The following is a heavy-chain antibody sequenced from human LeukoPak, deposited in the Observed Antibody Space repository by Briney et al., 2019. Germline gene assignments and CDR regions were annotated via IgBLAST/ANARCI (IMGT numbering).Heavy chain of an antibody. D-gene: IGHD4/OR15-4a*01. CDR2: ISRRSRHV. J-gene: IGHJ1*01. Sequence: GGSLRLSCTASGFTFSDYSMNWVRQAPGKGLECVSSISRRSRHVYYAGSVKGRFTISRDNAKNSLYLQMNSLRAEDMAVYFCVRDLMGSGATTAYLHHWGQGTLVTVSS. CDR3: VRDLMGSGATTAYLHH. CDR1: GFTFSDYS. V-gene: IGHV3-21*01.